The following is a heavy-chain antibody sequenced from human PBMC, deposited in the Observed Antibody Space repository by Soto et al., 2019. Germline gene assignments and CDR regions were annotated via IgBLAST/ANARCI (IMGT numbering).Heavy chain of an antibody. J-gene: IGHJ4*02. V-gene: IGHV3-7*03. CDR3: AREDIVVVPYYFDY. CDR1: GFTFSSYW. CDR2: IKQDGSEK. D-gene: IGHD2-15*01. Sequence: GGSLRLSCAASGFTFSSYWMSWVRQAPGRGLEWVANIKQDGSEKYYVGSVKGRFTISRDNAKNSLYLQMNSLRAEDTAVYYCAREDIVVVPYYFDYWGQGTLVTVSS.